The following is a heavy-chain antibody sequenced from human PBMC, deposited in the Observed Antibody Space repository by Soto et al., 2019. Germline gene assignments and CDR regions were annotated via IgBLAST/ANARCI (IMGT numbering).Heavy chain of an antibody. D-gene: IGHD3-22*01. CDR2: INPSSGST. CDR1: GYTFTSYY. V-gene: IGHV1-46*01. Sequence: ASVKVSCKASGYTFTSYYMHWVRQAPGQGLEWMGMINPSSGSTNYAQKFQGRVTMTRDTSISTVYMELSRLTSDDTAVYYCARVGFFCDGGGSSPYFDYWGQGTLVTVSS. J-gene: IGHJ4*02. CDR3: ARVGFFCDGGGSSPYFDY.